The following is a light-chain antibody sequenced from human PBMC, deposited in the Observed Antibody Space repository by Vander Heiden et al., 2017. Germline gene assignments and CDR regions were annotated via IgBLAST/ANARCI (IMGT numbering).Light chain of an antibody. Sequence: EIVLTQSPGTLSLSPGERATLSCRASQSVSSSYLAWYQQKPGQAPRLLIYGASSRATGLPGRFSGSGSGTDFTLTISRLEPEDFAVYYCQQYGSSPWTFGQGTKVEIK. CDR1: QSVSSSY. J-gene: IGKJ1*01. CDR3: QQYGSSPWT. V-gene: IGKV3-20*01. CDR2: GAS.